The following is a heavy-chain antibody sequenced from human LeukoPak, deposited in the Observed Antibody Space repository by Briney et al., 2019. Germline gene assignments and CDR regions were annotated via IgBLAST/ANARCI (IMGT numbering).Heavy chain of an antibody. Sequence: GGSLRLSCAASGFTFSSYTMNCVRQAPGKGLEWVSIISSSSSYIYYADSVKGRFTIFRDNSKNMLYLQMNSLRAEDTALYYCASQKANFYDSSGDVWGQGTKVTVSS. J-gene: IGHJ6*02. CDR3: ASQKANFYDSSGDV. CDR2: ISSSSSYI. V-gene: IGHV3-21*04. CDR1: GFTFSSYT. D-gene: IGHD3-22*01.